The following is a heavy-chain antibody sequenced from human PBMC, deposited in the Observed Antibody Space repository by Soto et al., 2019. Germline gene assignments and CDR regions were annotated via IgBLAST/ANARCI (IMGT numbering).Heavy chain of an antibody. V-gene: IGHV3-23*01. CDR3: AKYLVTVTTLSYFDY. Sequence: GGSLRLSCAASGFTFSRYAMSWVRQAPGKGLEWVSAISGSGGSTYYADSVKGRFTISRDNSKNTLYLQMNSLRAEDTAVYYCAKYLVTVTTLSYFDYWGQGTLVTVSS. D-gene: IGHD4-17*01. CDR2: ISGSGGST. CDR1: GFTFSRYA. J-gene: IGHJ4*02.